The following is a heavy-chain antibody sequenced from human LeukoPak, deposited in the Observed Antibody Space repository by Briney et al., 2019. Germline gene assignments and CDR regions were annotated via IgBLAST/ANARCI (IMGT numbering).Heavy chain of an antibody. D-gene: IGHD1-1*01. CDR3: ARSTGPIDY. V-gene: IGHV4-30-2*01. CDR2: IYHSGST. CDR1: GGSISSGGYS. Sequence: PSQTLSLTCAVSGGSISSGGYSWSWIRQPPGKGLEWIGYIYHSGSTYYNPSLKSRVTISVDRSKNQFSLKLSSVTAADTAVYYCARSTGPIDYWGQGTLVTVSS. J-gene: IGHJ4*02.